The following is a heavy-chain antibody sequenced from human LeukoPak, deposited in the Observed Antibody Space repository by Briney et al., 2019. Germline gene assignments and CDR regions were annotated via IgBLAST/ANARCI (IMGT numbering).Heavy chain of an antibody. CDR2: INHSGST. CDR1: GGSFSAYY. Sequence: SETLSLTCAVYGGSFSAYYWSWIRQPPGEGLEWIGEINHSGSTKYNPSLKSRVTISVDTSKNQFSLKLSSVTAADTAVYYCARGYGDYINWYFDLWGRGTLVTVSS. J-gene: IGHJ2*01. D-gene: IGHD4-17*01. CDR3: ARGYGDYINWYFDL. V-gene: IGHV4-34*01.